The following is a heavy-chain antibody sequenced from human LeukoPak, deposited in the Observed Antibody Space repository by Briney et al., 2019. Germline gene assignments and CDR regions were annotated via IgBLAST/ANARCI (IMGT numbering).Heavy chain of an antibody. Sequence: PGRSLRLSCAASGFTFSSYEMNWVRQTPGKRLEWVSYISSSGSTIYYADSVKGRFTISRDKAKNSLYLQMNSLRAEDTAVYYCARLRYFDYWGQGTLVTVSS. J-gene: IGHJ4*02. CDR2: ISSSGSTI. V-gene: IGHV3-48*03. CDR1: GFTFSSYE. CDR3: ARLRYFDY.